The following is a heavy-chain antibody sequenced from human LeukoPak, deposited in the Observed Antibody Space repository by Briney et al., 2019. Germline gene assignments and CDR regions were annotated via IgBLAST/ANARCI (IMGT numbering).Heavy chain of an antibody. CDR3: ARDRGYSTFGY. CDR2: IKEDGSEI. J-gene: IGHJ4*02. CDR1: AFTFSNYW. Sequence: GGSLRLSCAASAFTFSNYWMSWVRQAPGKGLEWVANIKEDGSEINYVDSVKGRFTISRDNAKNSLYLQMNSLRVDDTAVYYCARDRGYSTFGYWGRGTLVTVSS. V-gene: IGHV3-7*01. D-gene: IGHD4-23*01.